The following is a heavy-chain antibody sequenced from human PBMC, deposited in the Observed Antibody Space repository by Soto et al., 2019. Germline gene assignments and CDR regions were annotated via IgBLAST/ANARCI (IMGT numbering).Heavy chain of an antibody. V-gene: IGHV1-18*01. Sequence: ASVKVSCKASGYTFTSYGISWVRQAPGQGLEWMGWISAYNGNTNYAQKLQGRVTMTTDTSTSTAYMELRSLRSDDTAVYYCAIDDNYYDSSGSLDYWGQGTLVTGSS. CDR1: GYTFTSYG. CDR2: ISAYNGNT. J-gene: IGHJ4*02. D-gene: IGHD3-22*01. CDR3: AIDDNYYDSSGSLDY.